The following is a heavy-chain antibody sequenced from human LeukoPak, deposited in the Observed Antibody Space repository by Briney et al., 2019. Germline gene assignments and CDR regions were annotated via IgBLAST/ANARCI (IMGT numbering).Heavy chain of an antibody. CDR3: AELGITMIGGV. J-gene: IGHJ6*04. V-gene: IGHV3-11*04. D-gene: IGHD3-10*02. Sequence: GGSLRLSCAASGFTFSDSYMSWIRQAPGKGLEWISSISSSGSTIYYADSVKGRFTISRDNAKNSLYLQMNSLRAEDTAVYYCAELGITMIGGVWGKGTTVTISS. CDR1: GFTFSDSY. CDR2: ISSSGSTI.